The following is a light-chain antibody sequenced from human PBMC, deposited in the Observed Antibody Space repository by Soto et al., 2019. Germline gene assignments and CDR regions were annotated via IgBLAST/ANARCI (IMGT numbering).Light chain of an antibody. CDR3: QQSYSSPRT. CDR2: AAS. Sequence: DIQMTQSPSSLSASVGDRVTITCRASQSISSYLNWYQQKPGEAPKLLIYAASSLQSGVPSRFSGSGSGTDFTLTISSLQPEDFAIYYCQQSYSSPRTFGQGTKVEFK. J-gene: IGKJ1*01. CDR1: QSISSY. V-gene: IGKV1-39*01.